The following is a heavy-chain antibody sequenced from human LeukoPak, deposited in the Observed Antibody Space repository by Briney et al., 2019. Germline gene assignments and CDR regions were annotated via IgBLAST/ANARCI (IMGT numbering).Heavy chain of an antibody. CDR1: GFILSGYN. CDR2: IAISGSYI. Sequence: GGSLRLSCAASGFILSGYNMNWVRQAPGKGLEWVSFIAISGSYITYADSVKGRFTISRDNAKNSLYLQMNSLRAEDTAVYYCARDLSATNRAYDYWGQGTLVTVSS. D-gene: IGHD1-26*01. V-gene: IGHV3-21*01. J-gene: IGHJ4*02. CDR3: ARDLSATNRAYDY.